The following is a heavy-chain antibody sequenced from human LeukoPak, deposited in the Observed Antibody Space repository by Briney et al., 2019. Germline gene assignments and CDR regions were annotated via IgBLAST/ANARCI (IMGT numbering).Heavy chain of an antibody. D-gene: IGHD2-15*01. CDR3: ARGSRSWWYENAFDI. CDR1: GFTFSSYA. Sequence: GRSLRLSCAASGFTFSSYAMHWVRQAPGKGLEWVAVISYDGSNKYYADSVKGRFTISRDNSKNTLYLQMNSLRAEDTAVYYCARGSRSWWYENAFDIWGQGTMVIVSS. CDR2: ISYDGSNK. J-gene: IGHJ3*02. V-gene: IGHV3-30*04.